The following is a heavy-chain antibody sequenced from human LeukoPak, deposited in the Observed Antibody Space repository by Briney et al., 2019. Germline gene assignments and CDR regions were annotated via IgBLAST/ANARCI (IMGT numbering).Heavy chain of an antibody. V-gene: IGHV1-46*01. CDR2: INPSGGST. D-gene: IGHD6-13*01. CDR3: ARDFQQQLVFDY. J-gene: IGHJ4*02. CDR1: GYTFTSYY. Sequence: ASVKVSCKASGYTFTSYYMHWVRQAPGQGLEWMGIINPSGGSTSYAQKFQGRVTMTRDMSTSTVYMELSSLRSEDTAVYYCARDFQQQLVFDYWGQGTLVTVSS.